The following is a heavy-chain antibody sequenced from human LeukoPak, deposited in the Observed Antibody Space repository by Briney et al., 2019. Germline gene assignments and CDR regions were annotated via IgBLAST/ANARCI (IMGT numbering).Heavy chain of an antibody. D-gene: IGHD3-16*01. V-gene: IGHV1-24*01. CDR2: FDPEDGET. CDR1: GYTLTELS. Sequence: ASVKVSCKVSGYTLTELSMHWVRQAPGKGLEWMGGFDPEDGETIYAQKFQGRVIMTEATSTDTAYMELSSLRSEDTAVYYCATGDYVWGSFDYWGQGTLVTVSS. J-gene: IGHJ4*02. CDR3: ATGDYVWGSFDY.